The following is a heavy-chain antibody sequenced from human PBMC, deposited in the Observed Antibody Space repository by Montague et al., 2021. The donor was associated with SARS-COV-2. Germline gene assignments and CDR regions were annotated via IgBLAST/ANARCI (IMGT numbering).Heavy chain of an antibody. J-gene: IGHJ6*02. CDR2: MYYSGST. D-gene: IGHD3-10*01. CDR1: GGSISSSNYY. V-gene: IGHV4-39*07. CDR3: ARDDIVLQGVTKGMDV. Sequence: SETLSLTCTVSGGSISSSNYYWGRIRQPPGKGLDWIGNMYYSGSTYHNLSLKIRVTISIDTSKNQFSLKLSSVTAADTAVYYCARDDIVLQGVTKGMDVWGQGTTVTVSS.